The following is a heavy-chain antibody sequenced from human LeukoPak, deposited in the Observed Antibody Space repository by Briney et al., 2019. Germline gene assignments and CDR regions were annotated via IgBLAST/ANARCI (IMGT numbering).Heavy chain of an antibody. CDR2: ISYDGSNK. V-gene: IGHV3-30*04. Sequence: PGGSLRLSCAASGFTFSSYAMHWVRQAPGKGLGWVAVISYDGSNKYYADSVKGRFTISRDNSKNTLYLQMNSLRAEDTAVYYCAKGINWFDPWGQGTLVTVSS. D-gene: IGHD3-10*01. J-gene: IGHJ5*02. CDR3: AKGINWFDP. CDR1: GFTFSSYA.